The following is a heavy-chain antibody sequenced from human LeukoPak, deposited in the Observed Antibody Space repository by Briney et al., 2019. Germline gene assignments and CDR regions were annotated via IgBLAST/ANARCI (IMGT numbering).Heavy chain of an antibody. Sequence: PSETLSLTCPVSGGSISSYYWSWIRQPPGKGLEWIGYIYYSGSTNYNPSLKSRVTISVDTSKNQFSLKLSSVTAADTAVYYCARVGGMDYYYYGMDVWGQGTTVTVSS. CDR1: GGSISSYY. J-gene: IGHJ6*02. CDR2: IYYSGST. V-gene: IGHV4-59*01. D-gene: IGHD2-15*01. CDR3: ARVGGMDYYYYGMDV.